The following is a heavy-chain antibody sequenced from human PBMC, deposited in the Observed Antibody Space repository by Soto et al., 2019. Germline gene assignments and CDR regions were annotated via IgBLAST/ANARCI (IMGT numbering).Heavy chain of an antibody. V-gene: IGHV3-9*01. CDR3: AKDRRPAAAGTPWFDP. D-gene: IGHD6-13*01. CDR2: ISWNSGSI. CDR1: GFTFDDYA. J-gene: IGHJ5*02. Sequence: ESGGGLVQPGRSLRLSCAASGFTFDDYAMHWVRQAPGKGLEWVSGISWNSGSIGYADSVKGRFTISRDNAKNSLYLQMNSLRAEDTALYYWAKDRRPAAAGTPWFDPWGQGTLVTVSS.